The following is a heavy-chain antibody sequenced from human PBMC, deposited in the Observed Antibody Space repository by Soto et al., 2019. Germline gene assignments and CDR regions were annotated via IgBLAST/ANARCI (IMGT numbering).Heavy chain of an antibody. D-gene: IGHD6-13*01. Sequence: ASVKVSCKASGYTFTSYYMHWVRQSAGQGLEWMGIINPSGGSTSYAQKFQGRVTMTRDTSTSTVYMELSSLRSEDTAVYYCARETPGDSSSWTTFDYWGQGTLVTVSS. CDR2: INPSGGST. V-gene: IGHV1-46*01. CDR1: GYTFTSYY. CDR3: ARETPGDSSSWTTFDY. J-gene: IGHJ4*02.